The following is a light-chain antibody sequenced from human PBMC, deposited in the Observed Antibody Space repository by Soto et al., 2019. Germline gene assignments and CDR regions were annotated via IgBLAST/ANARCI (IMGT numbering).Light chain of an antibody. CDR2: GAS. J-gene: IGKJ3*01. Sequence: EIVLTQSPGTLSLSPGERATLSCRASQIVISSYLAWYQQKPGQAPRLLIYGASSRATGIPDRFGGSGSGTDFTLTISRLEPEDFAVYYCQQYGSSPLFGPGTKVDI. V-gene: IGKV3-20*01. CDR1: QIVISSY. CDR3: QQYGSSPL.